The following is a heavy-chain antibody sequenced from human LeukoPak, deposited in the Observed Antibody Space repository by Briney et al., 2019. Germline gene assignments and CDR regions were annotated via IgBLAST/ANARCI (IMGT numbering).Heavy chain of an antibody. V-gene: IGHV4-4*07. Sequence: PSETLSLTCTVSGGSISTYYWSWIRQPAGRGLEWIGRIYTSGSTNYNPSLKSRVTMSVDTSKNQFSLKLSSVTAADTAVYYCAREGGYCSGGSCYHSDPFFDYWGQGTLVTVSS. CDR3: AREGGYCSGGSCYHSDPFFDY. CDR1: GGSISTYY. D-gene: IGHD2-15*01. CDR2: IYTSGST. J-gene: IGHJ4*02.